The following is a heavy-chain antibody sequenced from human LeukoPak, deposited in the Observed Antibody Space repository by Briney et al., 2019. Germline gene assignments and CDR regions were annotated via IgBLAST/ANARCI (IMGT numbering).Heavy chain of an antibody. J-gene: IGHJ4*02. CDR3: ARERGGLSTSWYFTLDY. D-gene: IGHD6-13*01. CDR1: GFTFSSYW. CDR2: INSDGSTT. Sequence: GGSLRLSCAASGFTFSSYWMHWVRQAPGKGLVWVSRINSDGSTTTYADSVKGRFTISRDNAKNTLYLQMNNLRADDTAIYCARERGGLSTSWYFTLDYWGQGTLVTVSS. V-gene: IGHV3-74*01.